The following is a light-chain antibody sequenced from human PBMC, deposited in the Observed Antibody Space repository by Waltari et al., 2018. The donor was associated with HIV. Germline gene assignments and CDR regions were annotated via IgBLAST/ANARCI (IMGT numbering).Light chain of an antibody. CDR2: DVN. Sequence: QSALIQPASLSGSPGQSITLSCTGTSSDIGISNFVSWYQLHPGKAPKLLLFDVNNRPSGVSRRFSGSKSGNSASLTIFGLQDDDEADYYCGAYTSGSTPVVFGGGTKLTVL. J-gene: IGLJ2*01. CDR3: GAYTSGSTPVV. V-gene: IGLV2-14*03. CDR1: SSDIGISNF.